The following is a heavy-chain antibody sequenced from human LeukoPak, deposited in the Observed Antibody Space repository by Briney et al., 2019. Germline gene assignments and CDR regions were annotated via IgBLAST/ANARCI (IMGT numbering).Heavy chain of an antibody. CDR1: RYTFTNYG. V-gene: IGHV1-69*13. Sequence: SVKVSCKASRYTFTNYGISWVRQAPGQGLEWMGGIIPIFGTANYAQKFQGRVTITADESTSTAYMELSSLRSEDTAVYYCARGAAATSNFDYWGQGTLVTVSS. CDR3: ARGAAATSNFDY. J-gene: IGHJ4*02. D-gene: IGHD6-13*01. CDR2: IIPIFGTA.